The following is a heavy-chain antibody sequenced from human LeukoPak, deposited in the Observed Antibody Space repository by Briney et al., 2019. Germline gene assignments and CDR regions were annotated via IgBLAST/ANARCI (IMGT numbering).Heavy chain of an antibody. CDR2: IIPIFGTA. D-gene: IGHD3-16*01. CDR3: ARGRYDYVWGSYLDY. V-gene: IGHV1-69*01. Sequence: ASVKVSCKASGGTFSSYAISWARQAPGQGLEWMGGIIPIFGTANYAQKFQGRVTITADESTSTAYMELSSLRSEDTAVYYCARGRYDYVWGSYLDYWGQGTLVTVSS. CDR1: GGTFSSYA. J-gene: IGHJ4*02.